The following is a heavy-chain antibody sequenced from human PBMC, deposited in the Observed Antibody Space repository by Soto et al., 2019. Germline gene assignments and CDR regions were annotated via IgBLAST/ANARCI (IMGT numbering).Heavy chain of an antibody. J-gene: IGHJ6*02. CDR3: ARPGAGTTHDYYYYYGMDV. Sequence: GESLKISCKGSGYSFTSYWISWVRQMPGKGLEWMGRIDPSDSYTNYSPSFQGHVTISADKSISTAYLQWSSLKASDTAMYYCARPGAGTTHDYYYYYGMDVWGQGTTVTVSS. CDR2: IDPSDSYT. D-gene: IGHD1-1*01. CDR1: GYSFTSYW. V-gene: IGHV5-10-1*01.